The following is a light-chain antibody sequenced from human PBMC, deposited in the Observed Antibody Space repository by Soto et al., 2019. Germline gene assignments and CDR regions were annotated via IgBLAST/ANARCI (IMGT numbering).Light chain of an antibody. V-gene: IGKV1-12*01. CDR1: QGISSW. CDR2: AAS. CDR3: QQANSFPLT. Sequence: DIQMTQSPSSVSASVGDRVTITCRASQGISSWLAWHQQKPGKAPKLLIYAASSLQSGVTSRFSGSGSGTYFTLAISSLQPEDFATYYCQQANSFPLTFGGGTQVEIK. J-gene: IGKJ4*01.